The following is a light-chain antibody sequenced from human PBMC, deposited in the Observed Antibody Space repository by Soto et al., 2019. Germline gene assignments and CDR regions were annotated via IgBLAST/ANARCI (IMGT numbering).Light chain of an antibody. J-gene: IGKJ1*01. CDR1: QGISSW. CDR2: AAS. CDR3: QQSLSIPPT. V-gene: IGKV1-12*01. Sequence: DIQMTQSPSSVSASVGDRVTITCRASQGISSWLAWHQQKPGKAPKLLIYAASSLQSGVPSRFSGSGSGTDFTFTISSLQPEDVATYYCQQSLSIPPTFGQGTKVDIK.